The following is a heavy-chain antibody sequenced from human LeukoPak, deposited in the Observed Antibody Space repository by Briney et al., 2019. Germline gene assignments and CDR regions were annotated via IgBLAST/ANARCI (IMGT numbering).Heavy chain of an antibody. D-gene: IGHD1/OR15-1a*01. CDR1: GGTLSSFA. V-gene: IGHV1-2*02. J-gene: IGHJ4*02. Sequence: ASVKVSCKASGGTLSSFAFSWVRQAPGQGLEWMGWINPNSGGTNYAQKFQGRVTMTRDTSISTAYMELSRLRSDDTAVYYCARKEHLDYWGQGTLVTVSS. CDR2: INPNSGGT. CDR3: ARKEHLDY.